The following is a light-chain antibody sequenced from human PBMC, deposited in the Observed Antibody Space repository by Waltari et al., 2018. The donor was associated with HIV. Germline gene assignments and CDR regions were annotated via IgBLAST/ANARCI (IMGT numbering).Light chain of an antibody. J-gene: IGKJ2*01. CDR3: QQSYSTPYT. CDR1: QSISSY. CDR2: AAS. Sequence: DIQMTQSPSSLSASVGARVTITCRASQSISSYLNWYQQKPGKAPKLLIYAASSLQSGVPSRFSGSGSGTDFTLTISSLQPEDFATYYCQQSYSTPYTFGQGIKLEIK. V-gene: IGKV1-39*01.